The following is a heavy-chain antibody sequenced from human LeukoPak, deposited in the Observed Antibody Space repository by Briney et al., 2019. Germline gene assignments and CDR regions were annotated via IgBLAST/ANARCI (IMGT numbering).Heavy chain of an antibody. CDR1: GFTLSNYW. D-gene: IGHD3-22*01. J-gene: IGHJ4*02. Sequence: PGGSLRLSCAVSGFTLSNYWMSWVRQAPGKGLEWVANINQDGSEKYYVDSVKGRFTISRDNAKNSLYLQMNSLRAADTAAYFCVSTMTFDYWGQGTPVTVSS. CDR2: INQDGSEK. V-gene: IGHV3-7*01. CDR3: VSTMTFDY.